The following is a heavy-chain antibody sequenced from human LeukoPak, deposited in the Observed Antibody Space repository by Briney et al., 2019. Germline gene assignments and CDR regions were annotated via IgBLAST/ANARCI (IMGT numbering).Heavy chain of an antibody. CDR1: GFTFSGYS. V-gene: IGHV3-21*01. D-gene: IGHD3-22*01. J-gene: IGHJ4*02. CDR3: AREVSESFDF. CDR2: FGTRSTSI. Sequence: GGSLRLSCTASGFTFSGYSMNWIRQAPGKGLEWVSSFGTRSTSIYHAGSVKGRFAISRDNAKNLLYLQMNSLRAEDTALYYCAREVSESFDFWGQGTLVTVSS.